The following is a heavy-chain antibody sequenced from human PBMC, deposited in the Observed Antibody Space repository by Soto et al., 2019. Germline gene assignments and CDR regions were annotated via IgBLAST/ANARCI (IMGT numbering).Heavy chain of an antibody. D-gene: IGHD4-17*01. CDR3: ARDRKIDAFYDYGHYVQGYYYGMDV. Sequence: QVQLVESGGGVVQPGRSLRLSCAASGFTFSSYGMHWVRQAPGKGLEWVAVIWYDGSNKYYADSVKGRFTISRDNSKNTLYLQMNSLRAEDTAVYYCARDRKIDAFYDYGHYVQGYYYGMDVWGQGTTVTVSS. CDR1: GFTFSSYG. V-gene: IGHV3-33*01. J-gene: IGHJ6*02. CDR2: IWYDGSNK.